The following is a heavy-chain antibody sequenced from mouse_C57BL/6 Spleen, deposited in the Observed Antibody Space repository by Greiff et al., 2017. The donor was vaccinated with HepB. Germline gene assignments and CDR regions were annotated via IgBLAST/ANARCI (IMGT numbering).Heavy chain of an antibody. CDR1: GYTFTSYW. J-gene: IGHJ4*01. Sequence: QVQLQQPGAELVRPGSSVKLSCKASGYTFTSYWMHWVKQRPIQGLEWIGNIDPSDSETHYNQKFKDKATLTVDKSSSTAYMQLSSLTSEDSAVYYCARGELLLYDAMDYWGQGTSVTVSS. CDR2: IDPSDSET. CDR3: ARGELLLYDAMDY. D-gene: IGHD1-1*01. V-gene: IGHV1-52*01.